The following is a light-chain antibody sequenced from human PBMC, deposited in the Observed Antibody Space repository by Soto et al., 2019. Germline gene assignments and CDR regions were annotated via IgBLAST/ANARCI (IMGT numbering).Light chain of an antibody. CDR3: CSYAGSSTFVF. CDR1: SSDVGSYNL. CDR2: EVS. V-gene: IGLV2-23*02. J-gene: IGLJ1*01. Sequence: QSALTQPASVSGSPGQSITISCTGTSSDVGSYNLVSWYQQHPGKAPKLMIYEVSKRPSGVSNRFSGSKSGNTASLTISGLQAEDEADYYCCSYAGSSTFVFFGTGTKVTVL.